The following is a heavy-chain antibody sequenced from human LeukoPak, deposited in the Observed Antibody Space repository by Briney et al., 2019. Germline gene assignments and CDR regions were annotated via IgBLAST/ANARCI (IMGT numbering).Heavy chain of an antibody. Sequence: GESLKISCKGSGYSFTSYLIGGVRQMPGKGLEWMGIIYPGDSDTRYSPSFQGQVTISADESISTAYLQWSSLKDSDTAMYYCARAREMATNFDYWGQGTLVTVSS. D-gene: IGHD5-24*01. J-gene: IGHJ4*02. CDR2: IYPGDSDT. V-gene: IGHV5-51*01. CDR1: GYSFTSYL. CDR3: ARAREMATNFDY.